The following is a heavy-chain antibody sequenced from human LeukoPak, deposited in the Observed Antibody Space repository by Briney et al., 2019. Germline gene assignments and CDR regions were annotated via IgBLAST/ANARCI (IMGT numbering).Heavy chain of an antibody. Sequence: GGSLRLSCVASGFSLSYHGMSWVRQAPGKGLEWISYSKSDAMTTSYADSVKGRFTISRDNSKNTLYLQMNSLRAEDTAVYYCASGGYSYGYGYWGQGTLVTVSS. D-gene: IGHD5-18*01. CDR1: GFSLSYHG. CDR2: SKSDAMTT. J-gene: IGHJ4*02. CDR3: ASGGYSYGYGY. V-gene: IGHV3-48*01.